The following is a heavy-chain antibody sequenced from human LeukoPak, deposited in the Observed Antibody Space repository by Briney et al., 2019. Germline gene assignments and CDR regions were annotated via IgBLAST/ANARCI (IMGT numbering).Heavy chain of an antibody. J-gene: IGHJ5*02. CDR2: INPNSGGT. CDR3: ARAWRLSAAAGYNWFDP. CDR1: GYTFTGYY. Sequence: GASVKVSCKASGYTFTGYYMHWVRQAPGQGLEWMGWINPNSGGTNYAQKSQGRVTMTRDTSISTAYMELSRLRSDDTAVYYCARAWRLSAAAGYNWFDPWGQGTLVTVSS. D-gene: IGHD6-13*01. V-gene: IGHV1-2*02.